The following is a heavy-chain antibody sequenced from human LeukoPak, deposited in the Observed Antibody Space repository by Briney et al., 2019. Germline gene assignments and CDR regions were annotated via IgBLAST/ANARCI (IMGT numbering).Heavy chain of an antibody. D-gene: IGHD3-3*01. V-gene: IGHV1-46*01. CDR3: ARDLGPGRRYDFWSGYYNTKNRPISYFDY. J-gene: IGHJ4*02. CDR2: INPSGGST. Sequence: ASVKVSCKASGYTFTSYYMRWVRQAPGQGLEWMGIINPSGGSTSYAQKFQGRVTMTRDTSTSTVYMELSSLRSEDTAVYYCARDLGPGRRYDFWSGYYNTKNRPISYFDYWGQGTLVTVSS. CDR1: GYTFTSYY.